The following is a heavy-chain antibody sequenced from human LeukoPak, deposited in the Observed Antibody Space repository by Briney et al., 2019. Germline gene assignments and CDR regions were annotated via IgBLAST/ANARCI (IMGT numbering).Heavy chain of an antibody. V-gene: IGHV4-34*01. CDR3: ARAKSITMIVVVSDAFDI. Sequence: SETLSLTCAVYGGSFSGYYWSWIRLPPGKGLEGIGEINHSGSTNYNPSLKSRVTISVDTSKNQFSLKLSSVTAADTAVYYCARAKSITMIVVVSDAFDIWGQGTMVTVSS. D-gene: IGHD3-22*01. CDR1: GGSFSGYY. CDR2: INHSGST. J-gene: IGHJ3*02.